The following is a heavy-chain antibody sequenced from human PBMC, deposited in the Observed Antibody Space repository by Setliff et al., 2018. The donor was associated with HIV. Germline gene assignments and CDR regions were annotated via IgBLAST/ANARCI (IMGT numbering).Heavy chain of an antibody. CDR2: IYFSGST. J-gene: IGHJ6*03. CDR1: GVSISSSSYF. D-gene: IGHD3-9*01. V-gene: IGHV4-39*01. CDR3: ARHPRHYNILTGYRHYYMDV. Sequence: PSETLSLTCAVSGVSISSSSYFWGWIRRPPGTGLDWIGSIYFSGSTYYNPSLESRVTISMDTSKNQFSLKLTSVTAADTAVYYCARHPRHYNILTGYRHYYMDVWGKGTTVTVSS.